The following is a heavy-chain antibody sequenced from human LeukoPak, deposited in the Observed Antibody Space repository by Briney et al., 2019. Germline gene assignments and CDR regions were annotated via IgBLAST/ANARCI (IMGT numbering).Heavy chain of an antibody. CDR1: GYTFTGYY. Sequence: GASVKVSCKASGYTFTGYYMHWVRQAPGQGLEWMGWINPNSGGTNYAQKFQGRVTMTRDTSISTAYMELSRLRSDDTAVYYCARDLHSSGWTESNWFDPWGQGTLVTVSS. CDR3: ARDLHSSGWTESNWFDP. CDR2: INPNSGGT. V-gene: IGHV1-2*02. J-gene: IGHJ5*02. D-gene: IGHD6-19*01.